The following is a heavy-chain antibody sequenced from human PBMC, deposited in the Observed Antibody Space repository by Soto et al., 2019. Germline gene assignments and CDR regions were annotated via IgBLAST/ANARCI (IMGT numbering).Heavy chain of an antibody. CDR3: AKEEAPTFIVLVPAAFDY. V-gene: IGHV3-23*01. CDR1: GFTFSSYA. CDR2: ISGSGGST. J-gene: IGHJ4*02. D-gene: IGHD2-2*01. Sequence: GGSLRLSCAASGFTFSSYAMSWVRQAPGKGLEWVSAISGSGGSTYYADSVKGRFTISRDNSKNTLYLQMNSLRAEDTAVYYCAKEEAPTFIVLVPAAFDYWGQGTLVTVSS.